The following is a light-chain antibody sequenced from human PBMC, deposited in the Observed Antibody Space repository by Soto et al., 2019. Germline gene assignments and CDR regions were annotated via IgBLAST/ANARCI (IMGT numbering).Light chain of an antibody. Sequence: QSVLTQPPSMSGAPGQRVTISCTGSSSNIGAGYGVHWYQQVPGSSPKLLIYGNTNRPSGVPDRFSGSKSGTSASLAISGLQAEDEADYYCQSFDSNLSGSLFGGGTKLTVL. CDR3: QSFDSNLSGSL. J-gene: IGLJ3*02. V-gene: IGLV1-40*01. CDR1: SSNIGAGYG. CDR2: GNT.